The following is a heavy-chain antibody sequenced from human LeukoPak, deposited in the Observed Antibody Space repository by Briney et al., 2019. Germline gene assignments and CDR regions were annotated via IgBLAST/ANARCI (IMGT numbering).Heavy chain of an antibody. J-gene: IGHJ4*02. Sequence: SETLSLTCAVYGGSFSGYYWSWIRQPPGKGLEWIGEINHSGSTNYNPSLKSRVTMSVDTSKNQFSLKLSSVTAADTAVHYCARRICRGGSCYSIDYWGQGTLVTVSS. D-gene: IGHD2-15*01. CDR1: GGSFSGYY. CDR2: INHSGST. CDR3: ARRICRGGSCYSIDY. V-gene: IGHV4-34*01.